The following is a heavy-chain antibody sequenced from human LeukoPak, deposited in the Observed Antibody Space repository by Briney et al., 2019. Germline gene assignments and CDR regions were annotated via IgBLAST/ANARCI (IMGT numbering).Heavy chain of an antibody. Sequence: GGSLRLSCAASGFTSSDYTMNWVRQSPGKGLEWVAGISGSGSSTNYADSVKGRFTISRDNPKNTLYLQMNNLRAEDTAVYFCAKRGVVIRVILVGFHKEAYYFDSWGQGALVTVSS. CDR3: AKRGVVIRVILVGFHKEAYYFDS. CDR1: GFTSSDYT. CDR2: ISGSGSST. V-gene: IGHV3-23*01. D-gene: IGHD3-22*01. J-gene: IGHJ4*02.